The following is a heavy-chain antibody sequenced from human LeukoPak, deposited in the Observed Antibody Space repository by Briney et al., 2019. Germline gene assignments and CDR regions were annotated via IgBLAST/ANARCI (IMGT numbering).Heavy chain of an antibody. CDR1: GGSFSGYY. Sequence: SETLSLTCAVYGGSFSGYYWSWIRQPPGKGLEWIGEINHSGSTNYNPSLKSRVTISVDTSKNQFSLKLSSVTAADTAVYYCARGPLLDYWGQGTLVTVSS. J-gene: IGHJ4*02. V-gene: IGHV4-34*01. CDR3: ARGPLLDY. CDR2: INHSGST.